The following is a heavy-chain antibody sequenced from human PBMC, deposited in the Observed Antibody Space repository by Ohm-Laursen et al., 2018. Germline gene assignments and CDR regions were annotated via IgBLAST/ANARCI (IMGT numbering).Heavy chain of an antibody. CDR3: AKTARAVAGDH. CDR2: ITSGGTT. Sequence: SLRLSCTASGFTFDDYAMSWVRQAPGKGLEWVSVITSGGTTDYTDSVKGRFTISRDNSKNMLYLQTNSLRVEDTAVYYCAKTARAVAGDHWGQGTLVTVSS. J-gene: IGHJ4*02. D-gene: IGHD6-19*01. CDR1: GFTFDDYA. V-gene: IGHV3-23*01.